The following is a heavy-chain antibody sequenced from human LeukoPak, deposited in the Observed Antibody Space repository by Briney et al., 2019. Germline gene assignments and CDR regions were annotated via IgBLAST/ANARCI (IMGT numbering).Heavy chain of an antibody. D-gene: IGHD3-22*01. Sequence: ASLKVSCKASGYTFTSYYMHWVRQAPGQGLEWKGIINPSGGSTSYAQKFQGRVTMTRDTSTSTVYMELSSLRSEDTAVYYCARISSPHDYDSGRYLDYWGQGTLVTVPS. V-gene: IGHV1-46*01. CDR1: GYTFTSYY. CDR3: ARISSPHDYDSGRYLDY. CDR2: INPSGGST. J-gene: IGHJ4*02.